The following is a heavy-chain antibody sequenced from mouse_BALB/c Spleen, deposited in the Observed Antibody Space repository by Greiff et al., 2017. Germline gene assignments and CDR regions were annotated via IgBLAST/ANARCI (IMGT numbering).Heavy chain of an antibody. Sequence: QVQLKESGAELARPGASVKLSCKASGYTFTSYWMQWVKQRPGQGLEWIGAIYPGDGDTRYTQKFKGKATLTADKSSSTAYMQLSSLASEDSAVYYCARSGYDGYYFDYWGQGTTLTVSS. CDR2: IYPGDGDT. CDR1: GYTFTSYW. CDR3: ARSGYDGYYFDY. D-gene: IGHD2-3*01. V-gene: IGHV1-87*01. J-gene: IGHJ2*01.